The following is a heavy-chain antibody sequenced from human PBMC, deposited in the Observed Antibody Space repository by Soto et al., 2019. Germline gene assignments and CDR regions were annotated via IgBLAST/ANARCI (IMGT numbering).Heavy chain of an antibody. Sequence: GASVKVSCKASGGTFSSYAISWVRQAPGQGLEWMGGIIPIFGTANYAQKFQGRVTITADESTSTAYMELSSLRSEDTAVYYCARNGGNSINVFSYWGQGTLVTVSS. CDR2: IIPIFGTA. CDR3: ARNGGNSINVFSY. CDR1: GGTFSSYA. J-gene: IGHJ4*02. D-gene: IGHD2-21*02. V-gene: IGHV1-69*13.